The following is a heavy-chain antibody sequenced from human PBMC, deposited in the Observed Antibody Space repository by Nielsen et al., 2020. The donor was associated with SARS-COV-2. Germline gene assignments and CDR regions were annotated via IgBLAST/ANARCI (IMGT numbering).Heavy chain of an antibody. CDR1: GFIFSSYA. CDR2: ISGSGGGT. V-gene: IGHV3-23*01. CDR3: AKEGNSGSDYDH. Sequence: GESLKISCVTSGFIFSSYAMNWVRQAPGKGLEWVSTISGSGGGTYYADSVKGRFSISRDNSKNMLYLQMNSLRAEDTALYYCAKEGNSGSDYDHWGQGTLVTVSS. J-gene: IGHJ5*02. D-gene: IGHD1-26*01.